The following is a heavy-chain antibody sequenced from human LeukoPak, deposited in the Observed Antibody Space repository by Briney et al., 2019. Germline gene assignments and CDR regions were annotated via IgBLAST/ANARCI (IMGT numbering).Heavy chain of an antibody. Sequence: GGSLRLSCAASGFTFSSYSMNWVRQAPGKGLGWVSSISNSSSYIYYADSVKGRFTISRDNAKNSLYLQMNSLRAEDTAVYYCARVGGDIVLTDYWGQGTLVTVSS. CDR2: ISNSSSYI. CDR1: GFTFSSYS. V-gene: IGHV3-21*01. J-gene: IGHJ4*02. CDR3: ARVGGDIVLTDY. D-gene: IGHD2-8*01.